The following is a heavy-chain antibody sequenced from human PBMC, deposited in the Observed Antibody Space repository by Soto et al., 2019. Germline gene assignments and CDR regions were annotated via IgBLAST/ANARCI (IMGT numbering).Heavy chain of an antibody. J-gene: IGHJ6*02. CDR3: ARAPRGYSYGYGYYYYHGMDV. V-gene: IGHV1-18*01. Sequence: ASVKVSCKASGYTFTSYGISWVRQAPGQGLEWMGWISAYNGNTNYAQKLQGRVTMTTDTSTSTAYMELRSLRSDDTAVYYCARAPRGYSYGYGYYYYHGMDVWGQGTTVTVSS. CDR2: ISAYNGNT. CDR1: GYTFTSYG. D-gene: IGHD5-18*01.